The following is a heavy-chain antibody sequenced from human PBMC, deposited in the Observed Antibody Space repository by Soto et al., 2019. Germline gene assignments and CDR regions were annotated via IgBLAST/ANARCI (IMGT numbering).Heavy chain of an antibody. CDR3: GREVYSSGWYLDY. J-gene: IGHJ4*02. V-gene: IGHV1-18*04. Sequence: ASVKVSCKASGYTFTSYGFSWVRQAPGQGLEWMGWINAYNGNTNYAQKLHGRVTMTTDTSTSTAYMELRSLRSDDTAVYYCGREVYSSGWYLDYWGQGTLVTVSS. CDR1: GYTFTSYG. D-gene: IGHD6-19*01. CDR2: INAYNGNT.